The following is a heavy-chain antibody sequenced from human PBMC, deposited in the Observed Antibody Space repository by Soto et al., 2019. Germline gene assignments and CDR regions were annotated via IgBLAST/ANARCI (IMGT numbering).Heavy chain of an antibody. V-gene: IGHV1-3*05. CDR3: ARLRRWFGELRHFDY. J-gene: IGHJ4*02. D-gene: IGHD3-10*01. Sequence: QVQLVQSGAEEKKPGASVKVSCKASGYTFTSYAMHWVRQAPGQRLEWMGWINAGNGNTQYSQKFQGRVTITRDTSASTAYMELSSLRSEDTAVYYCARLRRWFGELRHFDYWGQGTLVTVSS. CDR1: GYTFTSYA. CDR2: INAGNGNT.